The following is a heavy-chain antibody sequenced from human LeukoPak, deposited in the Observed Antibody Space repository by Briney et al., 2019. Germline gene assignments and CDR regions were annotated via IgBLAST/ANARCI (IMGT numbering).Heavy chain of an antibody. J-gene: IGHJ4*02. Sequence: SETLSLTCTVSGGSISSGGYYWSWIRQHPGKGLEWIGYIYYSGSTYYNPPLKSRVTISVDKSKNQFSLKLSSVTAADTAVYYCAREHRETNYYDSSPFDYWGQGTLVTVSS. CDR3: AREHRETNYYDSSPFDY. CDR2: IYYSGST. CDR1: GGSISSGGYY. V-gene: IGHV4-31*03. D-gene: IGHD3-22*01.